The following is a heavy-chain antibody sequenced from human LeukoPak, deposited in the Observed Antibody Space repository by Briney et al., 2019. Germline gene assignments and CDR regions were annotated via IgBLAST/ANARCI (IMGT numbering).Heavy chain of an antibody. CDR1: GYTFTSYG. Sequence: GAPVKVSCKASGYTFTSYGISWVRQAPGQGLEWMGWISAYNGNTNYAQKLQGRVTMTTDTSTSTAYMELRSLRSDDTAVYYCARVPYYYDSSGYYDYWGQGTLVTVSS. CDR2: ISAYNGNT. CDR3: ARVPYYYDSSGYYDY. J-gene: IGHJ4*02. V-gene: IGHV1-18*01. D-gene: IGHD3-22*01.